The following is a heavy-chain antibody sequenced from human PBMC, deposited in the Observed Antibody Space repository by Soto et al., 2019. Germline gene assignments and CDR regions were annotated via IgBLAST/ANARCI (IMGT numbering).Heavy chain of an antibody. CDR2: IWYDGSNT. J-gene: IGHJ6*03. V-gene: IGHV3-33*01. Sequence: QVQLVESGGGVVQPGRSLRLSCAASGFTFSSYGMHWVRQAPGKGLEWVADIWYDGSNTYYADSVKGRFTISRDNSKNTLDLQMNSLRAEDTAVYYCARDSIGYCSSTSCDSNYRDVWGKGTTVTVSS. D-gene: IGHD2-2*01. CDR1: GFTFSSYG. CDR3: ARDSIGYCSSTSCDSNYRDV.